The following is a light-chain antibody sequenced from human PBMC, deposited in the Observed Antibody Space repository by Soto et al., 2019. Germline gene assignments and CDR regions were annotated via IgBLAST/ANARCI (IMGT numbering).Light chain of an antibody. CDR2: SAY. CDR1: QSINRF. Sequence: DIQMTQSPSSLSASVGDRVTITCRASQSINRFLNWYQQKPGMAPRLLIYSAYSLQSGVPSRFSGNASGTDFSLTISSLQPEDFATYYCQQTYSTLRTFGPGTKVDIK. CDR3: QQTYSTLRT. V-gene: IGKV1-39*01. J-gene: IGKJ3*01.